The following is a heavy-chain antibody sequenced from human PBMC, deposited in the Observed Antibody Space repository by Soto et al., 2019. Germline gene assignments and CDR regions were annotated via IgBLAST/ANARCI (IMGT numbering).Heavy chain of an antibody. V-gene: IGHV4-30-2*01. CDR3: ARVAVDSSGYYYFDY. CDR1: GGSISSGGYS. D-gene: IGHD3-22*01. Sequence: SETLSLTCAVSGGSISSGGYSWSWIRQPPGKGLEWIGYIYHSGSTYYNPSLKSRVTISVDRSKNQFSLKLSSVTAADTAVYYCARVAVDSSGYYYFDYWGQGTLVTVSS. J-gene: IGHJ4*02. CDR2: IYHSGST.